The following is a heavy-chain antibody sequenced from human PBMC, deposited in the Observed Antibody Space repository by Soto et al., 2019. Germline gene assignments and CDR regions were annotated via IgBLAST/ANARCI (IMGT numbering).Heavy chain of an antibody. CDR1: GGSISSGGYS. CDR3: ARDLRYAQRGGMDV. J-gene: IGHJ6*02. V-gene: IGHV4-30-2*01. Sequence: SDTLSLTCAVSGGSISSGGYSWRWIRQPPGKGLEWIGYIYHSGSTYYNPSLKSRVTISVDRSKNQFSLKLSSVTAADTAVYYCARDLRYAQRGGMDVWGQGTTVTVSS. D-gene: IGHD2-2*01. CDR2: IYHSGST.